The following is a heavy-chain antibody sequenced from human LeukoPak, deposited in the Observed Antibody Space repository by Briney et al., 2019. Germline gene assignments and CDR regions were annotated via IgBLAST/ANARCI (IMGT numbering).Heavy chain of an antibody. CDR1: GGSFSGYY. CDR2: INHSGST. V-gene: IGHV4-34*01. D-gene: IGHD2-21*02. J-gene: IGHJ4*02. Sequence: SETLSLTCAVYGGSFSGYYWSWIRQPPGKGLEWIGEINHSGSTNYNPSLKSRVTISVDTSKNQFSLKLSSVTAAGTAVYYCARVSVVVTAIIDYWGQGTLVTVS. CDR3: ARVSVVVTAIIDY.